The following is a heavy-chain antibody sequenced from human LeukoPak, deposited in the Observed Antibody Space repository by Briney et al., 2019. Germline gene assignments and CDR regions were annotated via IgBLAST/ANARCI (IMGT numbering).Heavy chain of an antibody. D-gene: IGHD6-19*01. V-gene: IGHV3-30-3*01. CDR2: ISYDGSNK. Sequence: GGSLRLSCAASGFTFSSYAMHWVRQAPGEGLGWVAVISYDGSNKYYADSVKGRFTISRDNSKNTLYLQMNSLRAEDTAVYYCARDTYSSPRLFDYWGQGTLVTVSS. J-gene: IGHJ4*02. CDR1: GFTFSSYA. CDR3: ARDTYSSPRLFDY.